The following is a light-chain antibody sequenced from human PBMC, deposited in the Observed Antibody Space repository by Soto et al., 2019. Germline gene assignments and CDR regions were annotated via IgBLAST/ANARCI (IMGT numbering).Light chain of an antibody. V-gene: IGKV3-15*01. Sequence: EIVLTQSPDTLSLSPGERATLSCRASQRVSSNLAWYQQKPGQAPRLLIYGASTRATGIPARFSGSGSETEFTLTISSLQSEDFAVYYCQQYNNWPPYTFGQGTKVDIK. J-gene: IGKJ2*01. CDR1: QRVSSN. CDR3: QQYNNWPPYT. CDR2: GAS.